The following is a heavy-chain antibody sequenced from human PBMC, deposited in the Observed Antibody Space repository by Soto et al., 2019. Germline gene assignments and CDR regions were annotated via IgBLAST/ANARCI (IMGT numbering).Heavy chain of an antibody. CDR3: ARYLRIVSADMYYIDH. CDR2: IKEDGSEK. J-gene: IGHJ4*02. V-gene: IGHV3-7*01. D-gene: IGHD2-2*01. Sequence: GGSPRLSWSAAGFTCSGSWMSRGRQAPGKGLEWVANIKEDGSEKKYVDSVKGRFTISRDNARNSLYLQVNSLRAEDTAVFYCARYLRIVSADMYYIDHWGQGTLVTVSS. CDR1: GFTCSGSW.